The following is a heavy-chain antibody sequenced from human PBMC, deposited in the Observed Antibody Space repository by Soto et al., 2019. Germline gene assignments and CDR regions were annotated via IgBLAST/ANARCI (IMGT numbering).Heavy chain of an antibody. D-gene: IGHD3-10*01. CDR3: ARVSRGSGNYALDP. CDR1: GASISSGGYY. CDR2: IYYSGST. V-gene: IGHV4-31*03. Sequence: QVQLQESGPGLVKPSQTLSLTCTVSGASISSGGYYWSWIRQHPGKGLEWIGYIYYSGSTYYNPSLKSRVTIKVDTSKDQFSLKLSSVTAADTAVYYCARVSRGSGNYALDPWGQGTLVTVSS. J-gene: IGHJ5*02.